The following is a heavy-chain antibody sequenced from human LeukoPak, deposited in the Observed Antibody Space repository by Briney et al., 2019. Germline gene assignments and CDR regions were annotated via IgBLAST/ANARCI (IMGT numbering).Heavy chain of an antibody. CDR2: INPNSGGT. V-gene: IGHV1-2*02. CDR1: GYTFTGYY. CDR3: ARAYCSGGSCTLQVDV. Sequence: ASVKVSCKASGYTFTGYYMHWVRQAPGQGLEWMGWINPNSGGTNYAQKFQGRVTMTRDTSISTAYMELSRLRSDDPAVYYCARAYCSGGSCTLQVDVWGKGTTVTVSS. D-gene: IGHD2-15*01. J-gene: IGHJ6*04.